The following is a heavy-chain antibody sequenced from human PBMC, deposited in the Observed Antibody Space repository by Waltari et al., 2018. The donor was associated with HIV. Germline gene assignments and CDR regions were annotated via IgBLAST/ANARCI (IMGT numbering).Heavy chain of an antibody. D-gene: IGHD6-6*01. J-gene: IGHJ4*02. CDR2: VFSGGAT. CDR3: ATWGSSGCDY. Sequence: QLQLQESGPGLVKPSETLSLICTVSGGFISRTDSYWGWIRQSPGMGLEWIGIVFSGGATYYNPSLKSRVTISVDPSKNHFSLNLTSVTATDTAVYYCATWGSSGCDYWGQGSLVTVSS. CDR1: GGFISRTDSY. V-gene: IGHV4-39*01.